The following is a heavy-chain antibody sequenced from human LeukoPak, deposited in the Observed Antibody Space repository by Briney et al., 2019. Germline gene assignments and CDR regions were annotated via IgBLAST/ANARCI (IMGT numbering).Heavy chain of an antibody. Sequence: GGSLRLSCAASGFTFSSYWMHWVRQAPGKGLEWVANIKQDGSEKYYVDSVKGRFTISRDNTKNSLYLQMNSLRAEDTAVFYCARDQYDTWSRRGNFDSWGQGTLVIVSS. D-gene: IGHD3-3*01. V-gene: IGHV3-7*03. CDR2: IKQDGSEK. J-gene: IGHJ4*02. CDR1: GFTFSSYW. CDR3: ARDQYDTWSRRGNFDS.